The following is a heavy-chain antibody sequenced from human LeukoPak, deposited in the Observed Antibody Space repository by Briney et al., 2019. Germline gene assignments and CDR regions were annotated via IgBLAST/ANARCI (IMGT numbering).Heavy chain of an antibody. V-gene: IGHV3-7*03. CDR3: ARDDANLGSSWYGSAF. CDR2: IKQDGSKK. CDR1: GFPSSSYW. D-gene: IGHD6-13*01. J-gene: IGHJ4*02. Sequence: GGSLRLSCVASGFPSSSYWMTWVRQAPGKGLEWVANIKQDGSKKSYVDSVKGRFTISRDNAKNSLYLQMNSLRAEDTAVYYCARDDANLGSSWYGSAFWGQGTLVTVSS.